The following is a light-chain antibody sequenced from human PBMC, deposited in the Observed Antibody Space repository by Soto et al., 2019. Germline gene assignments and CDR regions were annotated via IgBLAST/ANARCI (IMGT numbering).Light chain of an antibody. V-gene: IGKV3-11*01. CDR3: QHRSNWPPIT. Sequence: EIVLSQSPATLSLSPGERATLSCRASQSVSSYLAGYQQRLGQAPRLLIYDASNRATGIPARFSGSGSGTDFTLTISSLEPEDFAVYYCQHRSNWPPITFGQGTRLGI. J-gene: IGKJ5*01. CDR1: QSVSSY. CDR2: DAS.